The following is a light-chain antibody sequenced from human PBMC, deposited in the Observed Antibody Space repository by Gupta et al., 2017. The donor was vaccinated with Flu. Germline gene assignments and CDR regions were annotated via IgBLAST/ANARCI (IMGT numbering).Light chain of an antibody. CDR2: GSN. Sequence: QSVLTQPPSASATPGQRVTISCSGSSSNIGSNTVNWYQQLPGTAPKLLIYGSNQRPSGVPDRFSGSKSGTSASLAISGLQSEDEADYYCAPWDDSLNGPVFGGGTKLTVL. V-gene: IGLV1-44*01. J-gene: IGLJ3*02. CDR3: APWDDSLNGPV. CDR1: SSNIGSNT.